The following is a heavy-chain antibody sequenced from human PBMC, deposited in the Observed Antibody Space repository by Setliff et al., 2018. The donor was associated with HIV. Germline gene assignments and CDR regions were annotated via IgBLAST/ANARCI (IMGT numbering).Heavy chain of an antibody. CDR2: MYYTGST. Sequence: PSETLSLTCTVSGGSTDSGSYYWARIRQPPGKGLEWIGSMYYTGSTYYNPSLKSRVTISIDTSKSQFSLKLNSVTAADTAMYYCARDGGSSGWYFVLGYSDYWGPGTLVTVSS. CDR1: GGSTDSGSYY. D-gene: IGHD6-19*01. V-gene: IGHV4-39*02. CDR3: ARDGGSSGWYFVLGYSDY. J-gene: IGHJ4*02.